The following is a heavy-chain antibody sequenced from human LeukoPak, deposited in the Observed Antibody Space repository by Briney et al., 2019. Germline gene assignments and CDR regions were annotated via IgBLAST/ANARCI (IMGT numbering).Heavy chain of an antibody. V-gene: IGHV3-23*01. CDR1: GFTSIAYA. J-gene: IGHJ6*02. CDR3: ARNQQLGGHSYYYYGMDV. D-gene: IGHD3-16*01. Sequence: GGSLRLSCAGSGFTSIAYALTWARQAPGKGLEWVSGISGGGVTTYYADSVKGRFTISRDNSKNTLYLQMNSLRADDTAIYYCARNQQLGGHSYYYYGMDVWGQGTTVTVSS. CDR2: ISGGGVTT.